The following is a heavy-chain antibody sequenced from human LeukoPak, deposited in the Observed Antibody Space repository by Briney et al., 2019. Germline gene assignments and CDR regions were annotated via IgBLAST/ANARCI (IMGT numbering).Heavy chain of an antibody. Sequence: PSETLSLTCTVSGGSISSYYWSWIRQPPGKGLEWIGYIYYSESTNYNPSLKSRVTISVDTSKNQFSLKLSSVTAADTAVYYCARGARFGYYLDYWGQGTLVTVSS. J-gene: IGHJ4*02. CDR2: IYYSEST. CDR3: ARGARFGYYLDY. CDR1: GGSISSYY. D-gene: IGHD3-22*01. V-gene: IGHV4-59*01.